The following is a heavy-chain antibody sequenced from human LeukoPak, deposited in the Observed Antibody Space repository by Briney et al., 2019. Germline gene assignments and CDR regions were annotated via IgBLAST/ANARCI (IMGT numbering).Heavy chain of an antibody. CDR1: GESLSGYY. CDR2: INHSGST. J-gene: IGHJ1*01. Sequence: PGSLSLTRAVYGESLSGYYWRCIRHPPGKGLEWSGEINHSGSTKYNPSLQSRVTISLDTSKNQISLKLSSVTAADRAVYYCARTYYYGSGSYRPPRGDFQHWGQGTLVTVSS. CDR3: ARTYYYGSGSYRPPRGDFQH. V-gene: IGHV4-34*01. D-gene: IGHD3-10*01.